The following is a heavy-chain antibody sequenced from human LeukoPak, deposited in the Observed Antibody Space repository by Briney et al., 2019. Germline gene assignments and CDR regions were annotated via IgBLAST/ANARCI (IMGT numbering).Heavy chain of an antibody. J-gene: IGHJ4*02. Sequence: GGSLRLSCAASGFTFSPYWMHWVRQAPGKGLVWVSHINSGGSSTSYADSVKGRFTISRDNAENTLFLQMHSLRADDTAVYYCARSFGGTYFDYWGQGTPVTVSS. CDR2: INSGGSST. D-gene: IGHD1-26*01. V-gene: IGHV3-74*01. CDR1: GFTFSPYW. CDR3: ARSFGGTYFDY.